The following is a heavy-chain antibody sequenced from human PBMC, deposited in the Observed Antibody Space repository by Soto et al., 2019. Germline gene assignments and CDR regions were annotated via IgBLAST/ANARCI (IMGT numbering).Heavy chain of an antibody. CDR2: IRSKAYGGTT. Sequence: EVQLVESGGGLVQPGRSLRLSCTASGFTFGDYAMSWVRQAPGKGLEWVGFIRSKAYGGTTEYAASVKGRFTISRDDSKSIAYLQMNSLKTEDTAVYYCARDDYYGSGSYYYYFDYWGQGTLVTVSS. CDR1: GFTFGDYA. V-gene: IGHV3-49*04. CDR3: ARDDYYGSGSYYYYFDY. D-gene: IGHD3-10*01. J-gene: IGHJ4*02.